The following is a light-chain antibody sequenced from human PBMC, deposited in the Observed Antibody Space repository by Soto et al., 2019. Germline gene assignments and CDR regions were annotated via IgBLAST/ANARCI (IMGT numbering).Light chain of an antibody. CDR2: KAS. Sequence: DIQMTQSPSTLSASVGDRVTITCRASQSVNSWVAWYQQKPGRAPKVLIHKASSLESGVPSRFSGSGSGTEFTLTISSLQPDDFATYYCQHYDNSPWTFXQGTKVDIK. CDR3: QHYDNSPWT. CDR1: QSVNSW. J-gene: IGKJ1*01. V-gene: IGKV1-5*03.